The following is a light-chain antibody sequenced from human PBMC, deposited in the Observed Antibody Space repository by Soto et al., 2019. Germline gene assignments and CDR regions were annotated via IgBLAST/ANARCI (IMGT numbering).Light chain of an antibody. CDR2: EVS. CDR1: SSDVGGYKY. Sequence: QYVLTQPPSASGSPGQSVTISCTGTSSDVGGYKYVSWYQQHPGKAPKLIIYEVSNRPSGVPDRFSGSKSGNTASLTVSGLQTEDEADYYCSSYAGSNNFVVFGGGTKLTVL. CDR3: SSYAGSNNFVV. V-gene: IGLV2-8*01. J-gene: IGLJ2*01.